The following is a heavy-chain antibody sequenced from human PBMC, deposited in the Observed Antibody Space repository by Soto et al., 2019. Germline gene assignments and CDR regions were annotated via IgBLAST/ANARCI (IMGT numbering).Heavy chain of an antibody. V-gene: IGHV6-1*01. CDR1: GDSVSSNNAA. D-gene: IGHD3-10*01. CDR2: TYYRSKWYN. J-gene: IGHJ6*02. CDR3: ARESYGSGSYDGMDV. Sequence: SQTLSLTCVISGDSVSSNNAAWNWIRQYPSRGLEWLGRTYYRSKWYNDYAVSVKSRIDINPDTSKNQFSLQLNSVSPEDTAMYYCARESYGSGSYDGMDVWGQGTTVTVSS.